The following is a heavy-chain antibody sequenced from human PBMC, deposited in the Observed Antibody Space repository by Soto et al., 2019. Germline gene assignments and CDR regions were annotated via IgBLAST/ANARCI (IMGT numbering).Heavy chain of an antibody. CDR3: GKVGWRADTRDPGDV. CDR2: ISTSGANT. Sequence: EVQLLESGGGLVQPGGSLRLSCAASGFTFSSFPMSWVRQPPGKGLEWVSTISTSGANTHYADSVKGRRTISRDNSKNQLNLQLDSLRAVYSCLYYCGKVGWRADTRDPGDVGSKGTTVIVSS. CDR1: GFTFSSFP. J-gene: IGHJ6*04. D-gene: IGHD1-26*01. V-gene: IGHV3-23*01.